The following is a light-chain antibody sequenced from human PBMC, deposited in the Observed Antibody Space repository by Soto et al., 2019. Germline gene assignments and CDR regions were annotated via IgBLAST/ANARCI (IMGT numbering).Light chain of an antibody. CDR3: QQRSSWPFT. CDR2: ATS. V-gene: IGKV3-11*01. Sequence: EIVLTQSPATLSLSPGERATLSCRASQNINSYLAWYQQKPGQASRLLIYATSNRATGIPARFSGSGSGTDFTLSISSLEPEDFAVYYCQQRSSWPFTFGPGTKVDIK. J-gene: IGKJ3*01. CDR1: QNINSY.